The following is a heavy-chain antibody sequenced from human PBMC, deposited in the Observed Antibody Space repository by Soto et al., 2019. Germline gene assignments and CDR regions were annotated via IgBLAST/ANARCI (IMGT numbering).Heavy chain of an antibody. CDR3: ARGRSGRGTDFWSGYSYYFDY. D-gene: IGHD3-3*01. J-gene: IGHJ4*02. V-gene: IGHV4-59*01. CDR2: IYYSGST. CDR1: GGSISSYY. Sequence: SETLSLTCTVSGGSISSYYWSWIRQPPGKGLEWIGYIYYSGSTNYNPSLKSRVTISVDTSKNQFSLKLSSVTAADTAVYYCARGRSGRGTDFWSGYSYYFDYWGKGTRVTV.